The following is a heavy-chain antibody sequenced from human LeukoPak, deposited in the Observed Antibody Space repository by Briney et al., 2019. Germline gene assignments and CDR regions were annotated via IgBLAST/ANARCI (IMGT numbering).Heavy chain of an antibody. CDR1: GFTFSGYS. CDR3: ARALATVDAFDI. CDR2: ISSNNNYI. D-gene: IGHD4-17*01. J-gene: IGHJ3*02. Sequence: GALRLSCAASGFTFSGYSMSWVRQAPGKGLDWVSSISSNNNYIYYADSVKGRFTISRDNAKNSLYLEMNSLRAEDTAVYYCARALATVDAFDIWGQGTMVTVFS. V-gene: IGHV3-21*01.